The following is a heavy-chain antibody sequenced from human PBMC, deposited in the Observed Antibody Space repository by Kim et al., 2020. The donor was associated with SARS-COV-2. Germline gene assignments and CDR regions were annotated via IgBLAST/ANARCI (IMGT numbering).Heavy chain of an antibody. CDR1: GFCFSDNY. D-gene: IGHD5-12*01. V-gene: IGHV3-11*06. J-gene: IGHJ4*02. Sequence: GGSLRLSCAASGFCFSDNYMTWIRQGPGQGLEWLSDISCSGHTSYTDTVKGRFTISRDNAKKSLYLQMNSLRVEDTAVYYCARDRDGYNSVDYWGQGTLVTVSS. CDR2: ISCSGHT. CDR3: ARDRDGYNSVDY.